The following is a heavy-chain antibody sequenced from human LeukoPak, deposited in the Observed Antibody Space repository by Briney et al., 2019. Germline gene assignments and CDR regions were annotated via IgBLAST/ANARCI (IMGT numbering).Heavy chain of an antibody. J-gene: IGHJ6*02. CDR1: GGTFSSYA. V-gene: IGHV1-69*13. CDR3: ARDGTSSSSPDYYYYYGMDV. CDR2: IIPIFGTA. Sequence: GASVKVSCKASGGTFSSYAISWVRQAPGQGLEWMGGIIPIFGTANYAQKFQGRVTITADESTSTAYMELSSLRSEDTAVYDCARDGTSSSSPDYYYYYGMDVWGQGTTVTVSS. D-gene: IGHD6-6*01.